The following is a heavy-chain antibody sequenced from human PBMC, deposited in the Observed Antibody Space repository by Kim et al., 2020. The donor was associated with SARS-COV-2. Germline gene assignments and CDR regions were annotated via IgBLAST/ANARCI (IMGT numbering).Heavy chain of an antibody. D-gene: IGHD3-10*01. CDR3: EKAINVVRGAFDY. CDR2: ITWNSGSI. CDR1: GFSFGDYV. Sequence: GGSLRLSCAASGFSFGDYVMHWVRQAPGKGLEWVSCITWNSGSIGYADSAKGRYTISRDNAKNSLYLQMNSLRAEDTALYYCEKAINVVRGAFDYWGQGT. J-gene: IGHJ4*02. V-gene: IGHV3-9*01.